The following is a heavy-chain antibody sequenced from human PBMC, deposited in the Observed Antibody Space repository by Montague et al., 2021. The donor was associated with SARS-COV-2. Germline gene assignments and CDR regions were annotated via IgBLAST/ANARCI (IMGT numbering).Heavy chain of an antibody. CDR3: ARHGSAKLPAVY. CDR2: ISDTGST. CDR1: GGSISSFY. D-gene: IGHD4/OR15-4a*01. J-gene: IGHJ4*02. Sequence: SETLSLTCTVSGGSISSFYWSWFRQPPGKGLEWIGYISDTGSTNYNPSLTSRVTMSVDTSKNQFSLKVNSVTAADTAVYYCARHGSAKLPAVYWGQGTLVTVSS. V-gene: IGHV4-59*08.